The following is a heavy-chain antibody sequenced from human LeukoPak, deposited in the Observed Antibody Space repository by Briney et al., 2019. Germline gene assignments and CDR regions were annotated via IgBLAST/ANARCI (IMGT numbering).Heavy chain of an antibody. D-gene: IGHD2-2*01. V-gene: IGHV1-69*05. CDR1: GGTFSSYA. J-gene: IGHJ5*02. Sequence: SVKVSCKASGGTFSSYAISWVGQAPGQGVEGMGGIIPIFGTANYAQEFQGRVTITTDESTSTASMALSSLRSEDTAVYYCARAGGYCSSTSCYPGAGWFDPWGQGTLVTVSS. CDR3: ARAGGYCSSTSCYPGAGWFDP. CDR2: IIPIFGTA.